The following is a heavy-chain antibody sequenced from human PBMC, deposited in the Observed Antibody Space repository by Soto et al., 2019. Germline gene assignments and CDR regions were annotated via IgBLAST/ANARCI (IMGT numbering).Heavy chain of an antibody. V-gene: IGHV1-18*01. J-gene: IGHJ4*02. Sequence: QVQLVQSGAEVKKPGASVKVSCKASGYTFSSYFISWVRQAPGQGLEWMGWISAYNGNTNYAQDLQARATMTTDTSTSTAYMELRSLRSDGPAVYYCARDLPPVDYWGQGTLVTVSS. CDR3: ARDLPPVDY. CDR1: GYTFSSYF. CDR2: ISAYNGNT.